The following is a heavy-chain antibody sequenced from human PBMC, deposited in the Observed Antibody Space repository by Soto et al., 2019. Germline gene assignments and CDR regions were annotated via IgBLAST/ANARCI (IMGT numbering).Heavy chain of an antibody. CDR2: IYYSGST. CDR1: GGSISSGGYY. J-gene: IGHJ3*02. D-gene: IGHD3-22*01. CDR3: ARDHYDSSGYLPTFAFDI. V-gene: IGHV4-31*03. Sequence: QVQLQESGPGLVKPSQTLSLTCTVSGGSISSGGYYWSWIRQHPGKGLEWIGYIYYSGSTYYNPSPKSRVTIAVDPSKNQFSLKLSSVTAADTAVYYCARDHYDSSGYLPTFAFDIWGQGTMVTVSS.